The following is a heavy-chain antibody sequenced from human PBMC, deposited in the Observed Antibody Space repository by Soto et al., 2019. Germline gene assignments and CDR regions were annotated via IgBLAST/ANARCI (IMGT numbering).Heavy chain of an antibody. J-gene: IGHJ6*02. Sequence: SETLSLTCTVSGGSISSGGYYWSWIRQHPGKGLEWIGYIYYSGSTYYNPSLKSRVTISVDTSKNQFSLKLSSVTAADTAVYYCARGQVDSGYDLELYYYYGMDVWGQGTTVTVSS. CDR2: IYYSGST. CDR1: GGSISSGGYY. CDR3: ARGQVDSGYDLELYYYYGMDV. D-gene: IGHD5-12*01. V-gene: IGHV4-31*03.